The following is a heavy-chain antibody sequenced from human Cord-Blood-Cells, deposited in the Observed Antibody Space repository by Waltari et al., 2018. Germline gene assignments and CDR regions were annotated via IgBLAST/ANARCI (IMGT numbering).Heavy chain of an antibody. J-gene: IGHJ5*02. CDR1: GGSFSGYY. D-gene: IGHD3-10*01. Sequence: QVQLQQWGAGLLKPSETLSLTCAVYGGSFSGYYWSWIRQPPGKGLEWIGEINHSGSTNYNPSLKSRVTISVDTSKNQFSLKLSYVTAADTAVYYCARGRRLRITMVRGVINWFDPWGQGTLVTVSS. CDR2: INHSGST. CDR3: ARGRRLRITMVRGVINWFDP. V-gene: IGHV4-34*01.